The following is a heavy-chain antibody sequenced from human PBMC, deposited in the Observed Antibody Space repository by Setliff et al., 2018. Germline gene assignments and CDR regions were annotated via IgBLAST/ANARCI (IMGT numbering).Heavy chain of an antibody. J-gene: IGHJ4*02. D-gene: IGHD3-3*01. V-gene: IGHV4-34*01. CDR1: GFTFSRYW. Sequence: GSLRLSCAASGFTFSRYWMSWVRQAPGKGLEWIGEISHSGSTNYNPSLKSRVTISVDTSRNQFSLKLNSVAAADTAVYYCARRETYYNFWSGYYAYWGQGTLVTVSS. CDR3: ARRETYYNFWSGYYAY. CDR2: ISHSGST.